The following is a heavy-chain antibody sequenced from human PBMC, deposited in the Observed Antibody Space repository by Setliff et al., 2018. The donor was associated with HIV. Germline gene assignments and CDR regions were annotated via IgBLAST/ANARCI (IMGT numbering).Heavy chain of an antibody. J-gene: IGHJ6*02. CDR3: AKHLSPGSGWYSKARGMDV. D-gene: IGHD6-19*01. Sequence: ESLKISCKGSGYSFTSYWIGWVRQMPGKGLEWMGIIYPGDSDTRYSPSFQGQVTISADKSISTAYLQWSSLKASDTAMYYCAKHLSPGSGWYSKARGMDVWGQGTTVTVSS. CDR1: GYSFTSYW. CDR2: IYPGDSDT. V-gene: IGHV5-51*01.